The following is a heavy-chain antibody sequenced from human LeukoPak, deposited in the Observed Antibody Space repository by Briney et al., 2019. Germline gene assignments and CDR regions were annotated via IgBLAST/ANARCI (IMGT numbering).Heavy chain of an antibody. D-gene: IGHD3-3*01. CDR2: INHSRST. CDR1: GGSFSGYY. V-gene: IGHV4-34*01. CDR3: ARDKTFEVVNFFDS. J-gene: IGHJ4*02. Sequence: SETLSLTCAVYGGSFSGYYWSWIRQPPGKGLEWIGEINHSRSTNYNPSLKSRVTISVDTSKNQFSLKPSSVTAADTAVYYCARDKTFEVVNFFDSWGQGTLVTVSS.